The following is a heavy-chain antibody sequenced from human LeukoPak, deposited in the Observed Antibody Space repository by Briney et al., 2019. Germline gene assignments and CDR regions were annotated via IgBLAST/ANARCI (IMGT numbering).Heavy chain of an antibody. CDR1: GVSISSSEW. J-gene: IGHJ4*02. CDR2: IHRAGRT. D-gene: IGHD3-9*01. CDR3: GKTDIYFNPIDY. V-gene: IGHV4-4*02. Sequence: SGTLSLTCAVSGVSISSSEWWIWVRQPPGQGLEWIGEIHRAGRTRYNPSLKSRVTMSMDYSKNQFSLNVSSVTAADTAIYYCGKTDIYFNPIDYWGPGSLVTVSS.